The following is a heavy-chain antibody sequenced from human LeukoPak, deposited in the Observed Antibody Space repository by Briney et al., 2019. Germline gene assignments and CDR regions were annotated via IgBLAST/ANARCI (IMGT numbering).Heavy chain of an antibody. V-gene: IGHV3-48*03. D-gene: IGHD3-10*01. CDR1: GFTFSSYE. CDR3: ARDQRPLWFGALNGLWFDP. Sequence: PGGSLRLSCAASGFTFSSYEMNSVRQAPGKGLEWVSYISSSGSTIYYADSVKDRFTISIDNAKSSLYLQMNSLRAEDTAVYYWARDQRPLWFGALNGLWFDPWGQGNLVTVSS. J-gene: IGHJ5*02. CDR2: ISSSGSTI.